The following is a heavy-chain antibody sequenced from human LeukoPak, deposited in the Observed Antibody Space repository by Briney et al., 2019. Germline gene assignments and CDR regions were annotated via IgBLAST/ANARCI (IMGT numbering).Heavy chain of an antibody. Sequence: GGSLRLSCAASGLTFRNAWMSWVRQAPGKGLEWVGYIKSKTDGGTTDYAAPLKGRFTISRDDSKNTLYLVTNSQRTEDTAVYYCTSGLWGGFDYWGQGTLVTVSS. CDR2: IKSKTDGGTT. CDR3: TSGLWGGFDY. D-gene: IGHD3-16*01. CDR1: GLTFRNAW. J-gene: IGHJ4*02. V-gene: IGHV3-15*01.